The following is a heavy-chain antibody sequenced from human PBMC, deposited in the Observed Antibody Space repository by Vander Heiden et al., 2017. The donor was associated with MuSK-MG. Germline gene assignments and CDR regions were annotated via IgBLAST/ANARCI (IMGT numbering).Heavy chain of an antibody. CDR2: ISGSGGST. J-gene: IGHJ6*03. CDR1: GFIFNNYA. D-gene: IGHD2-2*01. CDR3: AKGSSIGYYYFHYMDV. Sequence: EVQLLESGGGLVQPGGSLRLSCAASGFIFNNYAMSWIRQAPGEGLEWVSAISGSGGSTYYADSVKGRFTVSRDSSKNTLHLQMNNLRVEDAAVYYCAKGSSIGYYYFHYMDVWGKGTKVTVSS. V-gene: IGHV3-23*01.